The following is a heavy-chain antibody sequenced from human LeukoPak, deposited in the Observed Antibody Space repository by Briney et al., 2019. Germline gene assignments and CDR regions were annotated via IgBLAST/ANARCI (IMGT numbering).Heavy chain of an antibody. V-gene: IGHV4-59*01. Sequence: NPLETLSLTCTLSGGSISTYYWSWIRQPPGKGLEWIGYIYHSGSTNYNPSLKSRVTISVDTSKNQFSLKLSSVTAADTAVYYCARGGGYASPIGYWGQGAPVTVSS. J-gene: IGHJ4*02. CDR3: ARGGGYASPIGY. CDR2: IYHSGST. CDR1: GGSISTYY. D-gene: IGHD5-12*01.